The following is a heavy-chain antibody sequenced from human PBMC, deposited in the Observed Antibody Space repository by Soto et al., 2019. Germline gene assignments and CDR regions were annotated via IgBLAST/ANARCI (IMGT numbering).Heavy chain of an antibody. V-gene: IGHV1-69*06. Sequence: SVKVSCKASGGTFSSYAISWVRQAPGQGLEWMGGIIPIFGTANYAQKFQGRVTITADKSTSTAYMELGSLRSEDTAVYYCAREADVVVPAANSPHFDYWGQGTLVTVSS. D-gene: IGHD2-2*01. CDR1: GGTFSSYA. CDR2: IIPIFGTA. J-gene: IGHJ4*02. CDR3: AREADVVVPAANSPHFDY.